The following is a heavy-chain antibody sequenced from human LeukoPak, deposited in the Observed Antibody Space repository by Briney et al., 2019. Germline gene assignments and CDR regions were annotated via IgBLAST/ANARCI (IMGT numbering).Heavy chain of an antibody. D-gene: IGHD2-2*01. CDR1: GFTFSDYY. J-gene: IGHJ4*02. Sequence: PGGSLRLSCAASGFTFSDYYLSWIRQAPGKGLEWVSYISSSGSTIYYADSVKGRFTISRDNAKNSLYLQMNSLRAEDTAGYYCASYLCSSTSCQGASFDYWGQGTLVTVSS. V-gene: IGHV3-11*01. CDR3: ASYLCSSTSCQGASFDY. CDR2: ISSSGSTI.